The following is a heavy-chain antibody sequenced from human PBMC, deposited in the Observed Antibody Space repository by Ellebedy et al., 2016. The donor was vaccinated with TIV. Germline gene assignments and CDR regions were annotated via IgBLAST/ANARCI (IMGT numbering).Heavy chain of an antibody. Sequence: GESLKISCAASGFTFSDYYMSWIRQAPGKGLEWVSYISSSGSTIYYADSVKGRFTISRDNAKNSLYLQMNSLRAEDTAVYYCARIMWFGEEEYGMDVWGQGTTVTVSS. V-gene: IGHV3-11*01. D-gene: IGHD3-10*01. CDR3: ARIMWFGEEEYGMDV. CDR1: GFTFSDYY. CDR2: ISSSGSTI. J-gene: IGHJ6*02.